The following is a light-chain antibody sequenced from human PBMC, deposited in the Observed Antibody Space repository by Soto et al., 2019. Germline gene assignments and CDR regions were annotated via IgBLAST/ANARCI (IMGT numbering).Light chain of an antibody. CDR2: DAS. J-gene: IGKJ3*01. CDR3: QQYDGN. Sequence: DLPLTQSPSTLSASVGDRVTLTCRASQNINNWLAWYQQKPGKAPKVLIYDASSLESGVPSRFSGSGSGTEFTLTISSLQPDDFATYYCQQYDGNFGPGTKVDIK. V-gene: IGKV1-5*01. CDR1: QNINNW.